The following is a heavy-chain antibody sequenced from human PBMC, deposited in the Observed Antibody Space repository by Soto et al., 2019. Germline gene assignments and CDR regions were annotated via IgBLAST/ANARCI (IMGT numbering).Heavy chain of an antibody. J-gene: IGHJ4*02. CDR3: AKSPNFYCSSPNCYKYYFHY. Sequence: ESGGGVVQPGTSLRLSCAASGFTFNTYGMHWVRQAPGKGLEWVAVISYDGSDKFYADSVKGRFTISRDNSKNALYLQMSSLRPEDTAIYYCAKSPNFYCSSPNCYKYYFHYCGQGTLVTVSS. D-gene: IGHD2-2*02. V-gene: IGHV3-30*18. CDR1: GFTFNTYG. CDR2: ISYDGSDK.